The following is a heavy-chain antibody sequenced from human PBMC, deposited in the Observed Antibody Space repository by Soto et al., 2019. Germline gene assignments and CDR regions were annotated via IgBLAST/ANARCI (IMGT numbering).Heavy chain of an antibody. J-gene: IGHJ5*02. V-gene: IGHV4-61*01. Sequence: SETLSLTCTVSGGSVSSGSYYWSWIRQPPGKGLEWIGYIYYSGSTNYNPSLKSRVTISVDTSKNQFSLKLSSVTAADTAVYYCARGGSYSGYETYWFDPWGQGTLVTVSS. CDR1: GGSVSSGSYY. D-gene: IGHD5-12*01. CDR2: IYYSGST. CDR3: ARGGSYSGYETYWFDP.